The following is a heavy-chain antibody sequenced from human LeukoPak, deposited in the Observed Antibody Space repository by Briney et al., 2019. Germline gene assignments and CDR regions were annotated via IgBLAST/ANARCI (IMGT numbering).Heavy chain of an antibody. CDR3: ARGGSVVYFGY. V-gene: IGHV4-34*01. CDR1: VGIVSGYY. CDR2: INHSGST. D-gene: IGHD2-15*01. Sequence: SETLSLTCAVDVGIVSGYYWSWIRQPPGKGLEWIGEINHSGSTNYNPSLKSRVTISVDTSKNQFSLKLSSVTAADTAVYYCARGGSVVYFGYWGQGTLVTVSS. J-gene: IGHJ4*02.